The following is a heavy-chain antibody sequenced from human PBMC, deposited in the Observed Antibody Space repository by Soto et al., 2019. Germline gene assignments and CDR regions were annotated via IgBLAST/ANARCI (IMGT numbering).Heavy chain of an antibody. J-gene: IGHJ4*02. Sequence: QVQLRESGPGLVKPSQTLSLTCTVSGGSINSGGYYWNWIRQHPGKGLEWIGYMYYSGSTYYNPFLRSRFIISADTSENQFALKLSSVTAADTAVYFCAREYRQSGYSSSWVFDYWGQGTLVNVSS. V-gene: IGHV4-31*03. CDR1: GGSINSGGYY. CDR3: AREYRQSGYSSSWVFDY. CDR2: MYYSGST. D-gene: IGHD6-13*01.